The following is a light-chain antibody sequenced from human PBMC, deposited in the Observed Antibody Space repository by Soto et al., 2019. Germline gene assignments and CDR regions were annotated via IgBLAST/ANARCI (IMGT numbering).Light chain of an antibody. CDR2: EGT. J-gene: IGLJ2*01. CDR3: SSYAGSVL. V-gene: IGLV2-23*01. CDR1: SSDVGSYNL. Sequence: QSALTQPASVSGSPGQSITISCTGTSSDVGSYNLVSWYQQHPGKAPKLMIYEGTKRPSGVSTRFSGSKSGNTASLTISGLQAEDEADYYCSSYAGSVLFGGGTKLTVL.